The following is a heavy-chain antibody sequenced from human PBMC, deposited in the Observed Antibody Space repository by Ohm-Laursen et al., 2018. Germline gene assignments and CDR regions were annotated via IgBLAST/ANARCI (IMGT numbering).Heavy chain of an antibody. CDR2: IIPIFGTA. D-gene: IGHD3-22*01. J-gene: IGHJ4*02. Sequence: SSVKVSCKASGGTFSSYAISWVRQAPGQGLEWMGGIIPIFGTANYAQKFQGRVTITADESTSTAYMELSSLRSEDTAVYYCARSSSYYYDSSGLKYWGQGTLVTVSS. CDR3: ARSSSYYYDSSGLKY. V-gene: IGHV1-69*01. CDR1: GGTFSSYA.